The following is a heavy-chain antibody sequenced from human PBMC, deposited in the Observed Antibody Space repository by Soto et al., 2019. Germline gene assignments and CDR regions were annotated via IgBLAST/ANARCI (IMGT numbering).Heavy chain of an antibody. D-gene: IGHD3-9*01. CDR3: ASSSGYYDILTGYYPLYY. Sequence: SETLSLTCAVSGGSFSRSNWWSWVRQPPGKGLEWIGEIYHSGSTNYNPSLKSRVTISVDKSKNQFSLKLSSVTAADTALYYCASSSGYYDILTGYYPLYYWGQGTLVTVSS. J-gene: IGHJ4*02. CDR1: GGSFSRSNW. CDR2: IYHSGST. V-gene: IGHV4-4*02.